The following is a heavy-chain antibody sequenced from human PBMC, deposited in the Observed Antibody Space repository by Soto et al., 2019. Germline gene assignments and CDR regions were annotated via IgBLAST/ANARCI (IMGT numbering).Heavy chain of an antibody. CDR1: GYSFTSYW. J-gene: IGHJ5*02. D-gene: IGHD6-6*01. Sequence: GESLKISCKGSGYSFTSYWIGWVRQMPGKGLEWMGIIYPGDSDTRYSPSFQGQVTISADKSISTAYLQWSSLKASDTAMYYCARHGDRGIAARPSCFDPWGQGTLVTVSS. CDR3: ARHGDRGIAARPSCFDP. CDR2: IYPGDSDT. V-gene: IGHV5-51*01.